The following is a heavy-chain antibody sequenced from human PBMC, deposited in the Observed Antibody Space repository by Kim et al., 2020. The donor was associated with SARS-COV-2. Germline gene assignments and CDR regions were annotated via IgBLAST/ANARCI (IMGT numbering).Heavy chain of an antibody. CDR3: AREKSEDSCPPGWFDP. CDR2: IYYSGST. D-gene: IGHD2-15*01. Sequence: SETLSLTCTVSGGSISSYYWSWIRQPPGKGLEWIGYIYYSGSTNYNPSLKSRVTISVDTSKNQFSLKLSSVTAADTAVYYCAREKSEDSCPPGWFDPWGQGTLVTVSS. CDR1: GGSISSYY. J-gene: IGHJ5*02. V-gene: IGHV4-59*01.